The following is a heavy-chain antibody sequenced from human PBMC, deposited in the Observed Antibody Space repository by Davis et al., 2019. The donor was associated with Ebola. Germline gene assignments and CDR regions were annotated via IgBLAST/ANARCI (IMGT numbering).Heavy chain of an antibody. CDR3: ARGYAGFYYYGMDV. CDR1: GYTFTGYY. D-gene: IGHD5-12*01. V-gene: IGHV1-2*04. CDR2: INPNSGGT. Sequence: AASVKVSCKASGYTFTGYYMHWVRQAPGQGLEWMGWINPNSGGTNYAQKFQGWVTMTRDTSISTAYMELSRLRSDDTAVYYCARGYAGFYYYGMDVWGQGTTVTVSS. J-gene: IGHJ6*02.